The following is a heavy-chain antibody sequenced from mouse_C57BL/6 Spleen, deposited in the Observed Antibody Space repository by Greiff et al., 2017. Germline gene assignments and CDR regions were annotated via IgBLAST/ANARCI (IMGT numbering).Heavy chain of an antibody. V-gene: IGHV8-12*01. D-gene: IGHD1-1*01. CDR1: GFSLSTSGMG. Sequence: QVTLKESGPGILQSSQTLSLTCSFSGFSLSTSGMGVSWIRQPSGKGLEWLAHIYWDDDKRYNPSLKSRLTISKDTSRNQVFLKITSVDTADTATYYCARSPDYYGSTIYAMDYWGQGTSVTVSS. J-gene: IGHJ4*01. CDR2: IYWDDDK. CDR3: ARSPDYYGSTIYAMDY.